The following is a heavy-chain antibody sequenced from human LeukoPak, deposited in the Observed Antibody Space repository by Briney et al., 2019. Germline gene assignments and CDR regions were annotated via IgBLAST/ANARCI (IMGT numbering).Heavy chain of an antibody. V-gene: IGHV4-59*13. D-gene: IGHD3-10*01. CDR3: ARHYGSGTHPLDY. CDR1: GGSISPYS. CDR2: ISSSGST. J-gene: IGHJ4*02. Sequence: PSETLSLTCTVSGGSISPYSWSWIRQPPGKGLEWIGYISSSGSTNYNPSLKSRVTISVDTSKNQFSLKVNSVTAADTAMYYCARHYGSGTHPLDYWGQGTLVTVSS.